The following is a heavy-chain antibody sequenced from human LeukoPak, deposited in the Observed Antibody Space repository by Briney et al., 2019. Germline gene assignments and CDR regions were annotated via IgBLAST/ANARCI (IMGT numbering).Heavy chain of an antibody. D-gene: IGHD4-17*01. V-gene: IGHV1-46*01. J-gene: IGHJ5*02. CDR3: ARTVTKWFDP. CDR2: INPSGGST. CDR1: GYTFTSYY. Sequence: AAVKVSCKASGYTFTSYYMHWVRQAPGQGLEWMGIINPSGGSTSYAQKFHGRVTMTRDTSTSTVYMELSSLRCEDTAVYYCARTVTKWFDPWGQGTLVRVSS.